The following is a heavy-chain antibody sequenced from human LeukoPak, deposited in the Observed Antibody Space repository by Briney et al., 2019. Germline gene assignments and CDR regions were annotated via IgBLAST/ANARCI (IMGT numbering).Heavy chain of an antibody. D-gene: IGHD3-22*01. J-gene: IGHJ5*02. CDR3: ARDSNYYDSSGPGWFDP. Sequence: GGSLRLSCAASGFTFSSYSMNWVRQAPGKWLEWVSYISSSSSTIYYADSVKGRFTISRDNAKNSLYLQMNSLRAEDTAVYYCARDSNYYDSSGPGWFDPWGQGTLVTVSS. V-gene: IGHV3-48*01. CDR2: ISSSSSTI. CDR1: GFTFSSYS.